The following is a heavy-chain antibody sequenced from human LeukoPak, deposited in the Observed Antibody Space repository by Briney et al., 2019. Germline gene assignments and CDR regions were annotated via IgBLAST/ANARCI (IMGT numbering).Heavy chain of an antibody. D-gene: IGHD3-10*01. Sequence: GGSLRLSCAASGFTFSNAWMSWVRQAPGKGLEWVSSISSSSNYIYYAGSMKGRFTISRDTAKNSLYLQMNSLRAEDTAVYYCAREDSRGELVYWGQGTLVTVSS. CDR3: AREDSRGELVY. V-gene: IGHV3-21*01. J-gene: IGHJ4*02. CDR1: GFTFSNAW. CDR2: ISSSSNYI.